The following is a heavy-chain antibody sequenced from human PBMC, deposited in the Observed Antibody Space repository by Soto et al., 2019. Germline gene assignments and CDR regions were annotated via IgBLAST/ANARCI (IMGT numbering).Heavy chain of an antibody. V-gene: IGHV3-30*03. J-gene: IGHJ1*01. Sequence: QVQLVESGGGVVQPGQSLRLSCAASGFTFSSYVMHWVRQAPGKGLEWVALMPSDGTHNKQYADSVNGRFSVSRDNSKNTQYMQMNSLKGEETAVYYCAREDARGGYAGAFQYWGQGSLLTVSS. CDR3: AREDARGGYAGAFQY. CDR2: MPSDGTHNK. D-gene: IGHD2-15*01. CDR1: GFTFSSYV.